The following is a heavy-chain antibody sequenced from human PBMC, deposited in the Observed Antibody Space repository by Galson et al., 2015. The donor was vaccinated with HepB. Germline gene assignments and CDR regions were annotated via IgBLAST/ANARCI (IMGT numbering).Heavy chain of an antibody. CDR1: GFTFSSYA. J-gene: IGHJ4*02. V-gene: IGHV3-23*01. CDR3: GLYCSSASCYSDFDS. D-gene: IGHD2-2*02. CDR2: VGASGADT. Sequence: SLRLSCAASGFTFSSYAMNWVRQAPGKGLEWVSAVGASGADTYYSDSVKGRFTISRNNSKNTLYLQMNSPRAEDTAVYYCGLYCSSASCYSDFDSWGQGTLVTVSS.